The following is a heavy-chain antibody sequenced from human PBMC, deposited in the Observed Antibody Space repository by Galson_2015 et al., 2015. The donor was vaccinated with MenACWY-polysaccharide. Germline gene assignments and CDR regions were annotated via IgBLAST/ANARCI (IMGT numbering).Heavy chain of an antibody. V-gene: IGHV3-74*01. D-gene: IGHD5-12*01. CDR2: IKSDGRST. Sequence: SLRLSCAASGFTFSTYWMHWVRQAPGKGLVWVSRIKSDGRSTNYADSVKGRFTISRDNAKNTLYLQMNSLRAEDTALYYCARGYSAYDWGQGTLFTVSA. CDR1: GFTFSTYW. CDR3: ARGYSAYD. J-gene: IGHJ4*02.